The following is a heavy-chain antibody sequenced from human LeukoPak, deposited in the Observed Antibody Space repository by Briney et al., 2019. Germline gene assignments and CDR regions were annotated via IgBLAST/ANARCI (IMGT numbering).Heavy chain of an antibody. V-gene: IGHV3-9*03. CDR1: GFTFGNYA. CDR3: VKAPSQHFWSGYTYWYFDL. CDR2: ICWNSGSI. D-gene: IGHD3-3*02. Sequence: LRLSCAASGFTFGNYALHWVRQAPGKGLGWVSGICWNSGSIVYADSVKGRFTTSRDNAKNSLYLQMSSLRVEDLALYYCVKAPSQHFWSGYTYWYFDLWGRGTLVTVAS. J-gene: IGHJ2*01.